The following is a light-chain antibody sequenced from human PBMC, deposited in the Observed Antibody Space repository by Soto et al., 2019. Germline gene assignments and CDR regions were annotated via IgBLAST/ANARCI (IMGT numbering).Light chain of an antibody. CDR1: SSNIGSNT. CDR2: TPG. CDR3: SAWDNSLNCYV. J-gene: IGLJ1*01. V-gene: IGLV1-44*01. Sequence: QSVLTQPLSASASPGQRVTISCSGGSSNIGSNTVAWYQHLPGTAPPRLIFTPGQRPSVVPGRFSGSKSGTSASLAISGLQSEDEADYYCSAWDNSLNCYVFGPGTKLTVL.